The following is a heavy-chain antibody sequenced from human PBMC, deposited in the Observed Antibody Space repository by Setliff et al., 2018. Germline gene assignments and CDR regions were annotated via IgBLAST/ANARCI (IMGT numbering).Heavy chain of an antibody. Sequence: SETLSLTCTVSGGSISSHYWRWIRQPPGKGLEWIGYIYYTGSTHYNPSLKSRLTMSVDTSKNQFSLNLKSVTAADTAVYFCARDGSYYDRGGNRTWFFDLWGRGTLVTVSS. CDR2: IYYTGST. J-gene: IGHJ2*01. D-gene: IGHD3-22*01. CDR1: GGSISSHY. CDR3: ARDGSYYDRGGNRTWFFDL. V-gene: IGHV4-59*06.